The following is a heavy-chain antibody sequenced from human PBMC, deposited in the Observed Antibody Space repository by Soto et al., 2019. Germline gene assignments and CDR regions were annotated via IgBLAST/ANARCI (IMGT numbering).Heavy chain of an antibody. Sequence: QVQLVQSGAELKKPGSSVKVSCKTSGDTFSNYAITWVRQAPGQGLEWMGGIIPLFGTPNYAQKFQGRVKITADDSTSTAYMELSSLRSEDTAVYYCARDGGRHFYDSRGYYFDFWGQGTLVTVSS. CDR2: IIPLFGTP. CDR3: ARDGGRHFYDSRGYYFDF. V-gene: IGHV1-69*12. D-gene: IGHD3-22*01. CDR1: GDTFSNYA. J-gene: IGHJ4*02.